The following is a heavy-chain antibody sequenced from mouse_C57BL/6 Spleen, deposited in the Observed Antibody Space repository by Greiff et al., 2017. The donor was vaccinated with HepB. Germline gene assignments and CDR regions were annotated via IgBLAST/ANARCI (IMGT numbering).Heavy chain of an antibody. V-gene: IGHV1-61*01. CDR2: IYPSDSET. J-gene: IGHJ2*01. Sequence: QVQLQQSGAELVRPGSSVKLSCKASGYTFTSYWMDWVKQRPGQGLEWIGNIYPSDSETHYNQKFKDKATLTVDKSSSTAYMQLSSLTSEDSAVYYCARLDDGYYLDYWGQGTTLTVSS. CDR1: GYTFTSYW. D-gene: IGHD2-3*01. CDR3: ARLDDGYYLDY.